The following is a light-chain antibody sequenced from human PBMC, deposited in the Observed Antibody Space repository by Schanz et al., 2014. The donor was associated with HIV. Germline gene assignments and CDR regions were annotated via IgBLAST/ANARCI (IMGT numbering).Light chain of an antibody. CDR3: QQYGSSGT. V-gene: IGKV3-20*01. CDR1: QRLSSSY. J-gene: IGKJ3*01. CDR2: ATT. Sequence: ETVLTQSPGSLSLSPGGRATLSCGASQRLSSSYLAWYQEKRDQPPRLVIYATTTRASGIPDRFSGTGSGTDFTLTISSLEPEDFAVYYCQQYGSSGTFGPGTKVHIK.